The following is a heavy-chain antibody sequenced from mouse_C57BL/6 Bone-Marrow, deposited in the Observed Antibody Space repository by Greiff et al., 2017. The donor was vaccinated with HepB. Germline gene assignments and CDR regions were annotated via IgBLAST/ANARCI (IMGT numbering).Heavy chain of an antibody. V-gene: IGHV1-64*01. CDR3: ARGLLLPFYSLDS. J-gene: IGHJ4*01. D-gene: IGHD2-12*01. CDR1: GYTFTSYW. CDR2: IHPNSGST. Sequence: VQLQQPGAELVKPGASVKLSCKASGYTFTSYWMHWVKQRPGQGLEWIGMIHPNSGSTNYNEKFKSKATLTVDKSSSTAYMQLSSLTSEDSAVFYCARGLLLPFYSLDSWGQGTSVTVSS.